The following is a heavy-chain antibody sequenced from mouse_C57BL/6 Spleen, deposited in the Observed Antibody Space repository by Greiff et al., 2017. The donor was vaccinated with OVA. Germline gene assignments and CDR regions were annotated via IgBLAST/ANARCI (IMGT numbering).Heavy chain of an antibody. J-gene: IGHJ4*01. Sequence: VQLKQSGTVLARPGASVKMSCKTSGYTFTSYWMHWVKQRPGQGLEWIGAIYPGNSDTSYNQKFKGKAKLTAVTSASTAYMELSSLTNEDSAVYYCTSSYYGSSYGAMDYWGQGTSVTVSS. CDR2: IYPGNSDT. CDR3: TSSYYGSSYGAMDY. D-gene: IGHD1-1*01. CDR1: GYTFTSYW. V-gene: IGHV1-5*01.